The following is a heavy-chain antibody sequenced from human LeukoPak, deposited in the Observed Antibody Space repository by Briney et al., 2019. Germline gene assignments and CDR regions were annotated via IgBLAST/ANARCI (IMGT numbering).Heavy chain of an antibody. J-gene: IGHJ3*02. CDR1: GFTFSSYW. D-gene: IGHD6-19*01. CDR3: ARDGRLARGAFDI. Sequence: PGGSLRLSCAASGFTFSSYWMHWVRHAPGKGLVWVSGINWNGGSTGYADSVKGRFTISRDNAKNPLYLQMNSLRAEDTALYYCARDGRLARGAFDIWGQGTMVTVSS. V-gene: IGHV3-20*04. CDR2: INWNGGST.